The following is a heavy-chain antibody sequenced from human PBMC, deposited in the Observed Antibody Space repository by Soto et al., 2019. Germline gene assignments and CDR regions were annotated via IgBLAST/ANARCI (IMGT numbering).Heavy chain of an antibody. CDR1: GFTFSSYA. CDR2: ISGSGGST. J-gene: IGHJ5*02. D-gene: IGHD2-2*01. CDR3: AKDPSGIVVPAAFWFDP. Sequence: GGSLRLSCAASGFTFSSYAMSWVRQAPGKGLEWVSAISGSGGSTYYADSVKGRFTISRDNSKNTLYLQMNSLRAEDTAVYYCAKDPSGIVVPAAFWFDPWGQGTLVTVSS. V-gene: IGHV3-23*01.